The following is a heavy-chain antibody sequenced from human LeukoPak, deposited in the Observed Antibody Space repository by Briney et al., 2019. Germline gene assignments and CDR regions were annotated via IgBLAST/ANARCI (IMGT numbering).Heavy chain of an antibody. CDR1: GGSISSYY. Sequence: SETLSLTCTVSGGSISSYYWSWIRQPAGKGLEWIGRIYTSGSTNYNPSLKSRVTMSVDTSKNQFSLKLSSVTAADTAVYYCASQNYYDSSGYYYRSGEGNYFDYWGQGTLVTVSS. CDR2: IYTSGST. CDR3: ASQNYYDSSGYYYRSGEGNYFDY. D-gene: IGHD3-22*01. V-gene: IGHV4-4*07. J-gene: IGHJ4*02.